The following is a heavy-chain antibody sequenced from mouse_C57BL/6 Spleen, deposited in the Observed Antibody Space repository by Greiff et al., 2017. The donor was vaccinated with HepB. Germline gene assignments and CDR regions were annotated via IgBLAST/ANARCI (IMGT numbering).Heavy chain of an antibody. J-gene: IGHJ4*01. D-gene: IGHD1-1*01. Sequence: QVQLQQPGAELVKPGASVKMSCKASGYTFTSYLITWVKQRPGQGLEWIGDIYPGSGSTNYNEKFKSKATLTVDTSSSTAYMQLSSLTSEDSAVYYCARKNYGSTLYYYAMDYWGQGTSVTVSS. CDR2: IYPGSGST. CDR1: GYTFTSYL. V-gene: IGHV1-55*01. CDR3: ARKNYGSTLYYYAMDY.